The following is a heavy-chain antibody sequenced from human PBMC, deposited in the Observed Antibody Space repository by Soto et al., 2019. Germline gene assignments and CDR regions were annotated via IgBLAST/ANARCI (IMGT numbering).Heavy chain of an antibody. Sequence: VQLVESGGGVVQPGRSLRLSCAASGFTFSDYAMHWVRQAPGKGLEWVAVVSHDGRNTHYADSVKGRFTISRDSSKNTVFLGMTSLRAEDRDVYYCGKGGRQLRVTSDFNCWGQGALVTVSS. CDR2: VSHDGRNT. D-gene: IGHD6-19*01. V-gene: IGHV3-30*18. CDR1: GFTFSDYA. CDR3: GKGGRQLRVTSDFNC. J-gene: IGHJ4*02.